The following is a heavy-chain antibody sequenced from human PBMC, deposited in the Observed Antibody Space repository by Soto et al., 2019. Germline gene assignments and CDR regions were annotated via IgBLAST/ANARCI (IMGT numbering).Heavy chain of an antibody. CDR1: GGSFSGYY. CDR3: ARDFPLLRYFDWLSRGYYYYGMDV. CDR2: INHSGST. J-gene: IGHJ6*02. V-gene: IGHV4-34*01. D-gene: IGHD3-9*01. Sequence: SETLSLTCAVYGGSFSGYYWSWVRQPPGKGLEWIGEINHSGSTNYNPSLKSRVTISVDTSKNQFSLKLSSVTAADTAVYYCARDFPLLRYFDWLSRGYYYYGMDVWGQGTTVTVSS.